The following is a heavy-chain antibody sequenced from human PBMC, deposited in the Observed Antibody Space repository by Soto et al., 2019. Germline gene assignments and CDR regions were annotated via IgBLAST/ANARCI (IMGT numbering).Heavy chain of an antibody. Sequence: EVQLLDSGGGLVQPGGSLRLSCAASGFTFSNYAMTWVRQGPGKGLEWVSGISGSGGRSYYADSVKGRFTISRDNSKSTLYLQINSLRAEDTAVYYCAKAYFGLSSEQTYYFDYWGQGTLGTVSS. V-gene: IGHV3-23*01. D-gene: IGHD1-26*01. CDR1: GFTFSNYA. J-gene: IGHJ4*02. CDR2: ISGSGGRS. CDR3: AKAYFGLSSEQTYYFDY.